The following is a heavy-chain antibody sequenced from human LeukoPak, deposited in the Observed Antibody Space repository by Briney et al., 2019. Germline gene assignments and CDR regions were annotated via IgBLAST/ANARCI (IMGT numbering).Heavy chain of an antibody. CDR2: ISGSGGST. Sequence: GGSLRLSCAASGFTFSSCAMSWVRQAPGKGLEWVSAISGSGGSTYYADSVKGRFTISRDNSKNTLYLQMNSLRAEDTAVYYCANSGGGSFGVVIDNWFDPWGQGTLVTVSS. D-gene: IGHD3-3*01. V-gene: IGHV3-23*01. J-gene: IGHJ5*02. CDR3: ANSGGGSFGVVIDNWFDP. CDR1: GFTFSSCA.